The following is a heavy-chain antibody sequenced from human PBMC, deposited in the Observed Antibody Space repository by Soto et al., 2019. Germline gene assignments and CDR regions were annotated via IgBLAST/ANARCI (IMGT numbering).Heavy chain of an antibody. Sequence: QVQLQQWGAGLLKPSETLSLTCAVYGGSFSGYYWSWIRQPPGKGLEWIGEINHSGSTNYNPSLKSRVTISVDTSKNQCSLKLSSVTAADTAVYYCARGPRRNYYDSSGYYYGPDYWGQGTLVTVSS. D-gene: IGHD3-22*01. V-gene: IGHV4-34*01. CDR1: GGSFSGYY. CDR3: ARGPRRNYYDSSGYYYGPDY. J-gene: IGHJ4*02. CDR2: INHSGST.